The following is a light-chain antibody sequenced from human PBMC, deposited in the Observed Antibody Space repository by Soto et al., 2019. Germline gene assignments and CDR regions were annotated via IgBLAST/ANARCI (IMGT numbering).Light chain of an antibody. J-gene: IGKJ1*01. CDR3: QQSYYNPT. Sequence: DIQMTQSPSSLSASVGDRVTITCRASQSISSYLNWYQQKPGKAPNLLIYDASSLQSGVPSRFSGSGSGTDFTLTISSLQREDFATYYCQQSYYNPTFGQGTKVDIK. CDR2: DAS. CDR1: QSISSY. V-gene: IGKV1-39*01.